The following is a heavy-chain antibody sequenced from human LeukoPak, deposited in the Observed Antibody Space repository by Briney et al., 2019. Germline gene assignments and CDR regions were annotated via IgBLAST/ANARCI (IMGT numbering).Heavy chain of an antibody. CDR2: ISAYNGNT. D-gene: IGHD2-2*01. CDR1: GYTFATYG. V-gene: IGHV1-18*01. J-gene: IGHJ4*02. Sequence: ASVKVSCKASGYTFATYGVTWVRQALGQGLEWMGWISAYNGNTNYPQKIQGRATMTTDTSTNTAYMELSSLRSEDTAVYYCARDGNCSSTSCYEGVDYWGQGTLVTVSS. CDR3: ARDGNCSSTSCYEGVDY.